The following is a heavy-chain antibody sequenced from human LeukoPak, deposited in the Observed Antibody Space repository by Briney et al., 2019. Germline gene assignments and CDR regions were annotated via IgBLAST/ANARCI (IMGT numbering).Heavy chain of an antibody. CDR1: GGSISSYY. D-gene: IGHD6-13*01. Sequence: SETLSLTCTVSGGSISSYYWSWIRQPPGKGLNWIGFIYHNGRTDYNPSLKSRVTISADTSKNQFSLRLSFVTAADTAVYYCARVFRAAAVDYWGQGTLVTVSS. CDR2: IYHNGRT. V-gene: IGHV4-59*01. J-gene: IGHJ4*02. CDR3: ARVFRAAAVDY.